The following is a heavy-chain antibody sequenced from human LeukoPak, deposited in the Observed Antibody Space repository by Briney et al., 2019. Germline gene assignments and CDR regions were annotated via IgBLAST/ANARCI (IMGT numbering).Heavy chain of an antibody. CDR3: TTGYCSSTSCPLGY. CDR2: IKSKTDGGTT. V-gene: IGHV3-15*01. CDR1: GFTFSNAW. J-gene: IGHJ4*02. Sequence: GGSLRLSCAASGFTFSNAWMSWVRQAPGKGLEWVGRIKSKTDGGTTDYAAPVKGRFTISRDDSKNTLYLQMNSLKTEDTAVYYCTTGYCSSTSCPLGYWGQGTLVTVSS. D-gene: IGHD2-2*01.